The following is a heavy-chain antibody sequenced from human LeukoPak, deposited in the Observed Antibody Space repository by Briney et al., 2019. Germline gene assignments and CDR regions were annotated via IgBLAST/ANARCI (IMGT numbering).Heavy chain of an antibody. D-gene: IGHD3-10*01. CDR3: ARAPAFITNWFNP. J-gene: IGHJ5*02. CDR2: ISSMMSYI. CDR1: VFTFIIYI. V-gene: IGHV3-21*01. Sequence: GGALRLSCAASVFTFIIYIMNSVCEGLGERGWRGWSISSMMSYIYYADSVKGRFTITRDNAQNSLYLQMNSLRAEDTAVYYCARAPAFITNWFNPWGQGTLVTVSS.